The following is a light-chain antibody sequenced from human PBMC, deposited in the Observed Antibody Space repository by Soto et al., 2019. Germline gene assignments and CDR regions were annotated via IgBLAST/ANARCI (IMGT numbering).Light chain of an antibody. CDR2: GAS. Sequence: EIVMTQSPATLSVSPGERATLFCSASQSVGRKLAWYQQTRGQAPRLLIYGASTRATGVPARFSGSGSGTEFTLTISNVQSEDFAVYHCQQYDKWPRTFGQGTKVEI. V-gene: IGKV3-15*01. CDR1: QSVGRK. J-gene: IGKJ1*01. CDR3: QQYDKWPRT.